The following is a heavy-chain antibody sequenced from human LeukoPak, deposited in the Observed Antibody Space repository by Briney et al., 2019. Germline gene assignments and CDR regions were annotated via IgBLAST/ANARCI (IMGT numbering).Heavy chain of an antibody. V-gene: IGHV6-1*01. CDR1: GDSVSSNSVA. CDR2: TYYRSKWYT. Sequence: SQTLSLTCAISGDSVSSNSVAWNWIRQSPSRGLEWLGRTYYRSKWYTDYAVSVKSRITINPDTSKNQFSLQLNSVTPEDMAVYYCARGPGGDWFDPWGQGTLVTVSS. CDR3: ARGPGGDWFDP. D-gene: IGHD2-2*01. J-gene: IGHJ5*02.